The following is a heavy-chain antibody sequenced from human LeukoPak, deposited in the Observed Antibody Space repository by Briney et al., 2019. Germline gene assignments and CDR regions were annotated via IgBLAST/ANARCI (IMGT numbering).Heavy chain of an antibody. CDR2: ISGSGGST. CDR1: GFTFSSYA. J-gene: IGHJ4*02. Sequence: GGSLRLSCAASGFTFSSYAMSWVRQAPGPGLEWVSAISGSGGSTYYADSVKGRFTISRDNSKNTLYLQMNSLRAEDTAVYYCAKQEKRVTTPPNYWGQGTLVTVSS. CDR3: AKQEKRVTTPPNY. D-gene: IGHD4-17*01. V-gene: IGHV3-23*01.